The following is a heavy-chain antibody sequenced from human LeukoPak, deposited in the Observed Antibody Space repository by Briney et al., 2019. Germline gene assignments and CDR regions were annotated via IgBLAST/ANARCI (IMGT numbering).Heavy chain of an antibody. CDR2: INSDGRST. CDR3: AELGITIIGGV. V-gene: IGHV3-74*01. CDR1: GFTFSSYW. D-gene: IGHD3-10*02. J-gene: IGHJ6*04. Sequence: GGSLRLSCAASGFTFSSYWMHWVRQAPGKGLVWVSRINSDGRSTSYADSVKGRFTISRDNAKNSLYLQMNSLRAEDTAVYYCAELGITIIGGVWGKGTTVTISS.